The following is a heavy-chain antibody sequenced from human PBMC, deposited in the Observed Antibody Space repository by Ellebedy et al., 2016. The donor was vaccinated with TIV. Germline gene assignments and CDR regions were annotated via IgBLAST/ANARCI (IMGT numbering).Heavy chain of an antibody. CDR3: AREDGGYAFDN. D-gene: IGHD3-16*01. CDR1: GFNFSDYY. J-gene: IGHJ4*02. CDR2: ISGGGSSM. V-gene: IGHV3-11*01. Sequence: GESLKISCAASGFNFSDYYMSWIRQAPGKGLEWVSYISGGGSSMYYVDSVKGRFTISRANAKNSVFLQMNSLRDEDTAVYYCAREDGGYAFDNWGQGTLVTVSS.